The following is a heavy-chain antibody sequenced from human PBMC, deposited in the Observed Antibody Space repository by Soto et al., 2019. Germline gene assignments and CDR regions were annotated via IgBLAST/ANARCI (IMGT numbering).Heavy chain of an antibody. CDR2: ISWNSGSI. CDR3: AKDMTFQYSTLNFDY. CDR1: GFTFDDYA. V-gene: IGHV3-9*01. J-gene: IGHJ4*02. Sequence: EVQLVESGGGLVQPGRSLRLSCAASGFTFDDYAMHWVRQAPGKGLEWVSGISWNSGSIGYADSVKGRFTISRDNAKNSLYLQMNSLRAEDTALYYCAKDMTFQYSTLNFDYWGQGTLVTVSS. D-gene: IGHD2-15*01.